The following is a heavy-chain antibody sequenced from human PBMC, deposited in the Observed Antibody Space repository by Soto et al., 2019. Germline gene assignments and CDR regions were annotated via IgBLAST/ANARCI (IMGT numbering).Heavy chain of an antibody. J-gene: IGHJ6*02. CDR2: IYPGDSDT. CDR3: ARQSYGGKYYYGMDV. Sequence: PWESLKISCKGSGYSFTSYWIGWARQMPGKGLEWMGIIYPGDSDTRYSPSFQGQVTISADKSISTAYVQWSSLKASDTAMYYCARQSYGGKYYYGMDVWGQGTTVTVSS. CDR1: GYSFTSYW. V-gene: IGHV5-51*01. D-gene: IGHD5-18*01.